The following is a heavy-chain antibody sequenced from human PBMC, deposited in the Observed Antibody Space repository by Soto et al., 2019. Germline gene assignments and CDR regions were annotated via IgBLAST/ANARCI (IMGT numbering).Heavy chain of an antibody. Sequence: QVQLVQSGAEVKKPGASVKVSCKASGYTFTDYYMNWVRQAPGQGLEWMGRINPNNGVTNYAQKVQGRVTMTRDTSISTAYMDLSRLRSDDTALYYCARGALTVANWFDPWGQGTQVTVSS. D-gene: IGHD6-19*01. CDR2: INPNNGVT. CDR3: ARGALTVANWFDP. J-gene: IGHJ5*02. V-gene: IGHV1-2*06. CDR1: GYTFTDYY.